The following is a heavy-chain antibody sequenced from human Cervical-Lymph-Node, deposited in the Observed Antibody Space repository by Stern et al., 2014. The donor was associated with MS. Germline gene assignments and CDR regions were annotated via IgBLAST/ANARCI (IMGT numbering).Heavy chain of an antibody. CDR3: ARDPFTAESGPCDH. V-gene: IGHV1-18*01. Sequence: VQLLQSGPEVKKPGASVKVSCKASGYTLTTYGITWVRQVPGQGLEWMGWVNPYNDNTNYAQKFQGRLTMTTDTSRSPAYMELRSLTSDDTAVYFCARDPFTAESGPCDHWGQGTLVTVSS. J-gene: IGHJ4*02. D-gene: IGHD6-13*01. CDR1: GYTLTTYG. CDR2: VNPYNDNT.